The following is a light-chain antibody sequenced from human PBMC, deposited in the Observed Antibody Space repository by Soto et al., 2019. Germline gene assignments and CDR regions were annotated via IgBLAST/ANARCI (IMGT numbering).Light chain of an antibody. V-gene: IGKV1-39*01. CDR3: HQGYGLPST. Sequence: DIQMTQSPSSLSASVGDRVTISCRASQSVSRYLNWYQQKPGKAPNLLIYAASTLQSGVPSRFSGSGSGTDCPLSSSSLQPEDFATYYCHQGYGLPSTFGQGTKVEI. CDR2: AAS. CDR1: QSVSRY. J-gene: IGKJ2*01.